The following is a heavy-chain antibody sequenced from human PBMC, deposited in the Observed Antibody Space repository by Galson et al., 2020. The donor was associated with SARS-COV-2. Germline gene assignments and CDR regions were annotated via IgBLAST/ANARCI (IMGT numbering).Heavy chain of an antibody. CDR2: FSGSGGVT. Sequence: PGGSLRLSCAASGFIFRSYAMNWVRQAPGKGLEWVSVFSGSGGVTYYADSVKGRFTVSRDDSKNTLYLQMNSLRAEDTAVYYCARGGLFGDLLVSFDYWGQGTLVTVSS. CDR1: GFIFRSYA. J-gene: IGHJ4*02. CDR3: ARGGLFGDLLVSFDY. V-gene: IGHV3-23*01. D-gene: IGHD3-10*01.